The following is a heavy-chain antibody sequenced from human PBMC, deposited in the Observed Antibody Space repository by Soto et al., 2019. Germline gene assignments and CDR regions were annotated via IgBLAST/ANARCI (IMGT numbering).Heavy chain of an antibody. D-gene: IGHD3-10*01. CDR3: ARHARGNWFDP. CDR2: IDPSDSYT. Sequence: GESLKISCKGSGYSFTSYWISWVRQMPGKGLEWMGRIDPSDSYTNYSPSFQGHVTISADKSLSTAYRQWNSLKASDTAMYYCARHARGNWFDPWGQGTLVTVSS. V-gene: IGHV5-10-1*01. CDR1: GYSFTSYW. J-gene: IGHJ5*02.